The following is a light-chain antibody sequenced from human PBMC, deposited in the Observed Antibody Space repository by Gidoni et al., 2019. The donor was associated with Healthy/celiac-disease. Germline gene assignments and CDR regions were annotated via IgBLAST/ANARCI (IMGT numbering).Light chain of an antibody. Sequence: ESGLTHCQAALSLSPGERATLSCRASQSVSSYLAWYQQKPGQSPRLLIYDASNRATGIPARFTGSWSSTDFAMPIGILELEDVEVYFCQRRSNSHGALTFGGGTQVEIK. CDR1: QSVSSY. V-gene: IGKV3-11*01. J-gene: IGKJ4*01. CDR3: QRRSNSHGALT. CDR2: DAS.